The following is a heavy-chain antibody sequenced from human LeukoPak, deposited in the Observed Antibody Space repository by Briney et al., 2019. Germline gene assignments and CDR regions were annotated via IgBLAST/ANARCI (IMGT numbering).Heavy chain of an antibody. Sequence: SETLSLTCAVYGASFSDYYWSWIRQPPGKGLEWIGEINLSGSTNYNPSLESRVTMSLDTSKNQFSLKLSSVTAADTAVYYCARVDSSSRWYFDLWGRGTLVTVSS. J-gene: IGHJ2*01. D-gene: IGHD6-6*01. CDR2: INLSGST. CDR3: ARVDSSSRWYFDL. CDR1: GASFSDYY. V-gene: IGHV4-34*01.